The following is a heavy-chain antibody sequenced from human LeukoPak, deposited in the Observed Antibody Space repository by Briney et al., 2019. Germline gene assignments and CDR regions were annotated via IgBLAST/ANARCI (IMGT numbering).Heavy chain of an antibody. V-gene: IGHV7-4-1*02. Sequence: GASVKVSCKASGYTFTSYAMNWVRQAPGQGLEWMGWINTNTGNPTYAQGFTGRFVFSWDTSVSTAYLQISSLKAEDTAVYYCARGYCSSTSCYGGSYWGQGTLVTVSS. CDR3: ARGYCSSTSCYGGSY. CDR2: INTNTGNP. CDR1: GYTFTSYA. D-gene: IGHD2-2*01. J-gene: IGHJ4*02.